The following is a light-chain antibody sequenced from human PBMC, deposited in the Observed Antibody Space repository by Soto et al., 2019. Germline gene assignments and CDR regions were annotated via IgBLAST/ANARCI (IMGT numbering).Light chain of an antibody. V-gene: IGKV3-11*01. CDR1: QSVNRL. CDR3: QQRSKWPPIT. Sequence: EIVLTQSPATLSLSPGERATLSCRASQSVNRLLACYQQKPGQAPRLLIYDASNRATGIPARFNGSGSGTDFTLTISSLEPEDFAVYFCQQRSKWPPITFGQGTRLEIK. CDR2: DAS. J-gene: IGKJ5*01.